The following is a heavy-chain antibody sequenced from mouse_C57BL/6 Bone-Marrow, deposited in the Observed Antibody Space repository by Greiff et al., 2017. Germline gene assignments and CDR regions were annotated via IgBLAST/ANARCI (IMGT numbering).Heavy chain of an antibody. J-gene: IGHJ1*03. CDR2: ISYDGSN. Sequence: VQLKESGPGLVKPSQSLSLTCSVTGYSITSGYYWNWIRQFPGNKLEWMGNISYDGSNNYNPSLKNRISITRDTSKNQFFLKLNSVTTEDTATYYCARITTVRRGYFDVWGTGTTVTVSS. CDR1: GYSITSGYY. D-gene: IGHD1-1*01. CDR3: ARITTVRRGYFDV. V-gene: IGHV3-6*01.